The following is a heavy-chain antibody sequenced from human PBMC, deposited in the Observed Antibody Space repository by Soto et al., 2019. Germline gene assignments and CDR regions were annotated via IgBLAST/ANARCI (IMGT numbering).Heavy chain of an antibody. Sequence: SETLSLTCAVSGGSISTSNWWNWVRQPPGKGLEWIGEIYYSGRTNFNPSLKSRVTISIDKSKNQVSLRLSSVTAADTAVYYCARRAVAGTSWFDPWGQGTQVTVSS. CDR1: GGSISTSNW. CDR3: ARRAVAGTSWFDP. J-gene: IGHJ5*02. CDR2: IYYSGRT. D-gene: IGHD6-19*01. V-gene: IGHV4-4*02.